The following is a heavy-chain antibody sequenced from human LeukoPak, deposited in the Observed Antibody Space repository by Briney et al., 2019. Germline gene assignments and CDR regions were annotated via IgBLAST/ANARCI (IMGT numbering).Heavy chain of an antibody. CDR2: ISGSGGSI. D-gene: IGHD3-10*01. J-gene: IGHJ4*02. Sequence: PGGSLRLSCAASGFTFSSYAMSWVRQAPGKGLEWVSAISGSGGSIYYADSVKGRFTISRDNSKNTLYLQMNSLRAEDTAVYYCAKEVSYYGSGSYDYWGQGTLVTVSS. V-gene: IGHV3-23*01. CDR3: AKEVSYYGSGSYDY. CDR1: GFTFSSYA.